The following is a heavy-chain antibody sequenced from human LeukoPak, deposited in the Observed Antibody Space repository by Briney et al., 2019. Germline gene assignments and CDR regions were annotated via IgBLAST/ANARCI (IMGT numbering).Heavy chain of an antibody. J-gene: IGHJ4*02. D-gene: IGHD6-13*01. V-gene: IGHV3-53*01. CDR2: IYSGGST. Sequence: PGGSLTLSWAASGFTVSSNYMSWVRQAPGKGLEWVSVIYSGGSTYYADCVKGRFPSTRDNTKNTLYLKMNGLRAEDTAVYYCARVSGSWLDYWGQGTLVTASS. CDR1: GFTVSSNY. CDR3: ARVSGSWLDY.